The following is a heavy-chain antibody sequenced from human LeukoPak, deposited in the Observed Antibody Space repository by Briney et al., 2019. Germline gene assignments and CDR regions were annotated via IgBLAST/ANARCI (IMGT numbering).Heavy chain of an antibody. J-gene: IGHJ4*02. V-gene: IGHV3-30-3*01. CDR3: ARDKGYYDSSGYYYY. CDR2: ISYDGSNK. CDR1: GFTFSSYA. D-gene: IGHD3-22*01. Sequence: GRSLRLSCAASGFTFSSYAMHWVRQAPGKGLEWVAVISYDGSNKYYADSVKGRFTISRDNSKNTLYLRMNSLRAEDTAVYYCARDKGYYDSSGYYYYWGQGTLVTVSS.